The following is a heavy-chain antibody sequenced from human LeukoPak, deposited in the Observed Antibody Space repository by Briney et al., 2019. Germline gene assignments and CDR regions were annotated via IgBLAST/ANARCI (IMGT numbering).Heavy chain of an antibody. CDR1: GFTFSSYA. V-gene: IGHV3-23*01. J-gene: IGHJ4*02. Sequence: GGSLSLSCAASGFTFSSYAMTWVRQAPGKGLEWVSAIRGSGGATFYADSVKGRFTISRDNSKNTLYLQMNSLRAEDTAVYYCAKGASFRPLVHLDYWGQGTLVTVSS. D-gene: IGHD2/OR15-2a*01. CDR2: IRGSGGAT. CDR3: AKGASFRPLVHLDY.